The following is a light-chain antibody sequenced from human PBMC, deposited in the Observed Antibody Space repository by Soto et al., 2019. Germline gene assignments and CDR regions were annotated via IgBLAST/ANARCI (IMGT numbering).Light chain of an antibody. Sequence: QSALTQPPSASGSPGQSVTISCTGTSSDVGGYNYVSWYQQHPGKAPKLIIYEVSKRPSGVPDRFSGSKSGNTASLTVSGLQTEDEADYYCNSYAGTNNLGYVFGTGTKLTVL. V-gene: IGLV2-8*01. CDR3: NSYAGTNNLGYV. J-gene: IGLJ1*01. CDR1: SSDVGGYNY. CDR2: EVS.